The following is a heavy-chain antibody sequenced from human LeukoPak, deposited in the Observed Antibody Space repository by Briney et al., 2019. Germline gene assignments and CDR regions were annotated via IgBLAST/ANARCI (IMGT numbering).Heavy chain of an antibody. CDR3: AREDCSGGSCYLGY. CDR1: GGTFSSYA. J-gene: IGHJ4*02. D-gene: IGHD2-15*01. Sequence: SVKVSCKASGGTFSSYAISWVRQAPGQGLEWMGRIIPILGIANYAQKFQGRVTITADKSTSTAYMELSSLRSEDTAVYYCAREDCSGGSCYLGYWGQGTLVTVSS. CDR2: IIPILGIA. V-gene: IGHV1-69*04.